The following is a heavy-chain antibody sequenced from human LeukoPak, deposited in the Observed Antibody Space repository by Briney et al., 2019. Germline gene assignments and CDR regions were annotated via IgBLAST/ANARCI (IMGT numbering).Heavy chain of an antibody. V-gene: IGHV3-20*04. CDR1: GFSFYDLG. J-gene: IGHJ6*03. Sequence: GGSLRLSCAASGFSFYDLGMTWVRQVPGKGLEWVAGINWNGASTGYADSVRGRFTISRDNAKNSLYLQMNSLRAKDTALYYCARAVCPTIKFCDSSYFMDVWGKGTTVNVS. CDR2: INWNGAST. D-gene: IGHD6-6*01. CDR3: ARAVCPTIKFCDSSYFMDV.